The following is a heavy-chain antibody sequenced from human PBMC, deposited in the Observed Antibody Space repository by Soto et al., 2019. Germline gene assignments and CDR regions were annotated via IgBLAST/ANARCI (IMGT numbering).Heavy chain of an antibody. V-gene: IGHV3-7*01. CDR2: INQDGSQK. CDR1: GFTFTTWW. J-gene: IGHJ5*02. Sequence: GGSLRLSCAASGFTFTTWWMDWARQTPGKGLEWVANINQDGSQKNYVDSVRGRFTISRDNAKNSVYLQMTSLTAEDSALYYCSRSLNAWGQGTLVTVSS. CDR3: SRSLNA.